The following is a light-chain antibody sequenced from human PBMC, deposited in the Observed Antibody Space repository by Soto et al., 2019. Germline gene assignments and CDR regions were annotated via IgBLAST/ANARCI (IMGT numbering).Light chain of an antibody. V-gene: IGKV1-17*01. CDR3: LQHNSNPPCK. J-gene: IGKJ1*01. Sequence: DIQMTQSPSSLSASVGDRVTITCRASQGIRNDLGWYQQKPGKAPKRLIDAPSSLKIGVPSRCSGSVPGTAFTLTISRLQPEDFAAYYCLQHNSNPPCKFGQGTKLSIK. CDR2: APS. CDR1: QGIRND.